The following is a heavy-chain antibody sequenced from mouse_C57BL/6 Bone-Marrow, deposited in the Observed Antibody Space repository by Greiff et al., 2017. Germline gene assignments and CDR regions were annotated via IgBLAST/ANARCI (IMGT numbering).Heavy chain of an antibody. J-gene: IGHJ4*01. D-gene: IGHD1-1*01. CDR2: INPGSGGT. V-gene: IGHV1-54*01. Sequence: QVHVKQSGAELVRPGTSVKVSCKASGYAFTNYLIEWVKQRPGQGLEWIGVINPGSGGTNYNEKFKGKETLTADKSSSTAYMQLSSLTSEDSAVYFCARRSYYYGSSYLYYYAMDYWGQGTSVTVSS. CDR1: GYAFTNYL. CDR3: ARRSYYYGSSYLYYYAMDY.